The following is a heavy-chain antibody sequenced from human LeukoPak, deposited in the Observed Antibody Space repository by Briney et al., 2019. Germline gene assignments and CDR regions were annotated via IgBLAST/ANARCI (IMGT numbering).Heavy chain of an antibody. CDR2: ISYDGTIT. Sequence: GGSLRLSCAASGFTFSSYAIHWVRQAPGKGLEWVAFISYDGTITYYADSVKGRFTISRDNSKNTLYLQMNSLRAEDTAVYYCANYGSGSYYNDGSAFFIDYWGQGTLVTVSS. V-gene: IGHV3-30-3*01. CDR3: ANYGSGSYYNDGSAFFIDY. CDR1: GFTFSSYA. D-gene: IGHD3-10*01. J-gene: IGHJ4*02.